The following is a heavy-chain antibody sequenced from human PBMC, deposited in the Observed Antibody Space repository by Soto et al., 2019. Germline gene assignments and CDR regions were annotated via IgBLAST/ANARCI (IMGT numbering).Heavy chain of an antibody. CDR3: AKAVTGRYWYFDL. CDR2: ISDDGSSK. D-gene: IGHD2-8*02. V-gene: IGHV3-30*18. CDR1: GFTFSTYA. Sequence: QVQLVESGGGVVQPGWSLRLSCVASGFTFSTYAMHWVRQAPGKGLEWVAVISDDGSSKYYADSVKGRFTISRDNSKNTLFLQMKTLRAEDTTFYYCAKAVTGRYWYFDLWGRGTLVTVSS. J-gene: IGHJ2*01.